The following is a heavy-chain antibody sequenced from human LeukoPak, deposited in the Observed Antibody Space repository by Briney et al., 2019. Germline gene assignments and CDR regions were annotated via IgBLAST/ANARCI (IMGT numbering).Heavy chain of an antibody. V-gene: IGHV4-31*03. CDR3: ARDPPRPEPDSSSWSFDY. D-gene: IGHD6-13*01. Sequence: PSETLSLTCTVSGGSISSGGYYWSWIRQHPGKGLEWIGYIYYSGSTYYNPSLKSRVTISVDTSKNQFSLKLSSVTAADTAVYYCARDPPRPEPDSSSWSFDYWGQGTLVTVSS. J-gene: IGHJ4*02. CDR1: GGSISSGGYY. CDR2: IYYSGST.